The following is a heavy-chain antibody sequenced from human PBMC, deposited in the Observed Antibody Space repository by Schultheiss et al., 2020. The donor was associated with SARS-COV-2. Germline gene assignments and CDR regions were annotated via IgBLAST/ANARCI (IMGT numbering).Heavy chain of an antibody. D-gene: IGHD2-2*01. CDR3: ARATYCSSTSCYNEYFQH. Sequence: GGSLRLSCAASGFTFSSYGMHWVRQAPGKGLEWVAVIWYDGSNKYYADSVKGRFTISRDNSKNTLYLQMNSLRAEDTAVYYCARATYCSSTSCYNEYFQHWGQGTLVTVSS. CDR2: IWYDGSNK. J-gene: IGHJ1*01. CDR1: GFTFSSYG. V-gene: IGHV3-33*01.